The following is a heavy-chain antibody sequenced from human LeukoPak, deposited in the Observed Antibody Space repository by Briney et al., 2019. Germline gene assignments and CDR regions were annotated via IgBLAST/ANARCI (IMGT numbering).Heavy chain of an antibody. CDR2: IYYSGST. CDR3: ARDMSLGSSGWFGY. Sequence: SETLSLTCTVSGDSISKYFWSWIRQPPGKGLEWIGYIYYSGSTNYNPSLKSRVTISVDTSKNQFSLKLSSVTAADTAVYYCARDMSLGSSGWFGYWGQGTLVTVSS. J-gene: IGHJ4*02. V-gene: IGHV4-59*01. D-gene: IGHD6-19*01. CDR1: GDSISKYF.